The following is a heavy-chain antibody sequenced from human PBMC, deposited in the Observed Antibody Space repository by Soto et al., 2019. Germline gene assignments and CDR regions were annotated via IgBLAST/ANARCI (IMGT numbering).Heavy chain of an antibody. CDR2: IWYDGSNK. CDR3: ARDGGNYFYYYMDV. Sequence: QVQVVESGGGVVQSGRSLRLSCAASGFSFSSYGMHWVRQAPGKGLEWVALIWYDGSNKYYADSVKGRFTISRDNSKNTLYLQMNSLRAEDTAVYYCARDGGNYFYYYMDVWGKGTTVTVSS. J-gene: IGHJ6*03. CDR1: GFSFSSYG. D-gene: IGHD3-16*01. V-gene: IGHV3-33*01.